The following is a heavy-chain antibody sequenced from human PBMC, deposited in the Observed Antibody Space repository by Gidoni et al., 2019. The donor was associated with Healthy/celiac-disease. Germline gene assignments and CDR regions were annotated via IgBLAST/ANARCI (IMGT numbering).Heavy chain of an antibody. Sequence: QVQLQESGPGLVKPSETLSLPCTVSGCSISSYSWSWIRQPPGKGLEWIGYIYYSGSTNYNPSLKSRVTISVDTSKNQFSLKLSSVTAADTAVYYCARGLVSDFWSGYLDHYGMDVWGQGTTVTVSS. CDR2: IYYSGST. D-gene: IGHD3-3*01. CDR1: GCSISSYS. J-gene: IGHJ6*02. V-gene: IGHV4-59*01. CDR3: ARGLVSDFWSGYLDHYGMDV.